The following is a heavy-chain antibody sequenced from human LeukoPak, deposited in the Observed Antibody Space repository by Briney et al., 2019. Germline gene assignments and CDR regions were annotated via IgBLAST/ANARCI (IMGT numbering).Heavy chain of an antibody. V-gene: IGHV1-3*01. J-gene: IGHJ4*02. D-gene: IGHD1-14*01. Sequence: ASVEVSCKASGYTFTNYAIQWVRQAPGQRLEWMGWINAGHGNTKYSQKFQGRVTITRDTSASTAYMELSSLRSEDTAVYYCARGAGFAEPLPEYWGQGTLLTVSS. CDR3: ARGAGFAEPLPEY. CDR2: INAGHGNT. CDR1: GYTFTNYA.